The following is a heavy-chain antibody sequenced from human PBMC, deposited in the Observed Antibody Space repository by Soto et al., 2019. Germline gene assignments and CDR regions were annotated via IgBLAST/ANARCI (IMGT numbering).Heavy chain of an antibody. CDR3: ASRGQNRDRELAF. D-gene: IGHD1-26*01. Sequence: GESLKTYCKGPGYLFSSHMIAWVRLMPGKGVEWIGIIRRCNSDNRYLTSVQGQVTISVEGSSNTAYLTSRSLDASDTAVYYCASRGQNRDRELAFWGQGTPVTVSS. CDR1: GYLFSSHM. J-gene: IGHJ4*02. CDR2: IRRCNSDN. V-gene: IGHV5-51*01.